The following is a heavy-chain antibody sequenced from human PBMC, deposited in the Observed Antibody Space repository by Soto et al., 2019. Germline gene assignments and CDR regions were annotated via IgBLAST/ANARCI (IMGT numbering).Heavy chain of an antibody. CDR2: IYSGGTT. CDR1: GFTVSNNF. V-gene: IGHV3-53*01. CDR3: ARTNGDSYYYFALDV. J-gene: IGHJ6*02. Sequence: PGGSLRLSCAASGFTVSNNFMGWVRQAPGKGLEWVSVIYSGGTTYYADSVKGRFTISRDNSKNTVYFQMNSLRAEDTAVYYCARTNGDSYYYFALDVWGRGTTVTVSS. D-gene: IGHD4-17*01.